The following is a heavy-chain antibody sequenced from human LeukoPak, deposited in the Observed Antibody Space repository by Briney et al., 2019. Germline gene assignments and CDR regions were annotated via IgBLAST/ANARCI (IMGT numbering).Heavy chain of an antibody. V-gene: IGHV1-3*01. Sequence: ASVKVSCKASGYTFTSYAMHWVRQAPGQRLEWMGWINAGNGNTKYSQKFQGRVTITRDTSASTAYMELSSLRSEDTAVYYCARDRPDDYGDYGDYWGQGTLLTVSS. D-gene: IGHD4-17*01. CDR2: INAGNGNT. CDR3: ARDRPDDYGDYGDY. CDR1: GYTFTSYA. J-gene: IGHJ4*02.